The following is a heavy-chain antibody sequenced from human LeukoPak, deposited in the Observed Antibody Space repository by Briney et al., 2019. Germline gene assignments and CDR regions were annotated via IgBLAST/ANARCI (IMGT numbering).Heavy chain of an antibody. V-gene: IGHV5-51*01. D-gene: IGHD3-22*01. J-gene: IGHJ3*01. CDR2: IYPVDSDT. CDR3: ARPNITSYYDSRGSDAFDV. CDR1: GYIFSTYW. Sequence: GESLQISCKGSGYIFSTYWIAWVRQVPGKGLEWMGIIYPVDSDTRYSPSFQGQVTISADKSVSTAYLHWSSLKASDTAIYYCARPNITSYYDSRGSDAFDVWGQGTMVIVSS.